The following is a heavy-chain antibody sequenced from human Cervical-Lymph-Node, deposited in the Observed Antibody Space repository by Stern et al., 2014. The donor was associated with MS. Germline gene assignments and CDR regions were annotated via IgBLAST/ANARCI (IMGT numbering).Heavy chain of an antibody. J-gene: IGHJ4*02. Sequence: QMQLVQSGAEVKKPGASVKVSCKASGYTFTSYYMHWVRQAPGQGLEWMGIINPSGGSTSYAQKFQGRVTMTRDTSTSTVYMELSSLRSEDTAVYYCARGGGSEYSSGRYFDYWGQGTLVTVSS. V-gene: IGHV1-46*01. CDR2: INPSGGST. D-gene: IGHD6-19*01. CDR3: ARGGGSEYSSGRYFDY. CDR1: GYTFTSYY.